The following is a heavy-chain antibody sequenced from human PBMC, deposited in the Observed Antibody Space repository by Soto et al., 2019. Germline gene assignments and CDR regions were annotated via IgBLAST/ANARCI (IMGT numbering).Heavy chain of an antibody. CDR2: ISYDGSNK. D-gene: IGHD3-10*01. CDR1: GFTFSSYG. Sequence: HPGGSLRLSCAASGFTFSSYGMHWVRQAPGKGLEWVAVISYDGSNKYYADSVKGRFTISRDNSKNTLYLQMNSLRAEDTAVYYCAKDRYYGSGMSDYWGQGTLVTVSS. CDR3: AKDRYYGSGMSDY. J-gene: IGHJ4*02. V-gene: IGHV3-30*18.